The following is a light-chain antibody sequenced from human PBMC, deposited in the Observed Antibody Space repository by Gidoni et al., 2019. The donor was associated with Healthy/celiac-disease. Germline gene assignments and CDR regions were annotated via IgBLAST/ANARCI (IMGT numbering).Light chain of an antibody. CDR1: SSDVGGSNY. J-gene: IGLJ1*01. CDR2: EVS. V-gene: IGLV2-14*01. CDR3: SSYTSSSIV. Sequence: QSSLTQPSSVSGSPGQSITISCTGTSSDVGGSNYDSWYQQHPGKAPKLMIYEVSNRPSGVSNRFSGSKSGNTASLTISGLQAEDEADYYCSSYTSSSIVFGTGTKVTVL.